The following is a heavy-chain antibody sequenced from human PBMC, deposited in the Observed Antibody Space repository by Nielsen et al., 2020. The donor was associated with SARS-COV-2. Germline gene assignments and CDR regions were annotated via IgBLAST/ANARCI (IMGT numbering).Heavy chain of an antibody. D-gene: IGHD3-22*01. CDR3: AATAPRDYDSSGYYFDY. Sequence: GGSLRLSCAASGFTFSDYYMSWIRQAPGKGLEWVSYISSSCSTIYYADSVKGRFTISRDNAKNSLYLQMNSLRAEDTAVYYCAATAPRDYDSSGYYFDYWGQGTLVTVSS. V-gene: IGHV3-11*04. J-gene: IGHJ4*02. CDR2: ISSSCSTI. CDR1: GFTFSDYY.